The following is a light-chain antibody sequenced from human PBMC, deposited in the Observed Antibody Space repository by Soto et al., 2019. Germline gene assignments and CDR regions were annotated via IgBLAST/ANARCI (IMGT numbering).Light chain of an antibody. Sequence: QSALTQPRSVSGSPGQSVTISCTGTSSDVGDYDFVSWYRQHPGKGPELIMYDVTRRPSGVPDRFSGSKSGDTASLTISGPEAEDEAEYHCSSYAGTSTFAVFGAGTKLTVL. J-gene: IGLJ3*02. CDR2: DVT. CDR1: SSDVGDYDF. CDR3: SSYAGTSTFAV. V-gene: IGLV2-11*01.